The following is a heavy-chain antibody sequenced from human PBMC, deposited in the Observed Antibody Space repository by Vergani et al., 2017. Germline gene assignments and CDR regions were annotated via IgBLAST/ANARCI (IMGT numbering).Heavy chain of an antibody. CDR2: IYNNGIT. CDR1: GDSISSISSYY. CDR3: SREINGDYEWTWWFDP. V-gene: IGHV4-61*01. Sequence: QVQLQESGPGLVKPSETLSLTCTVSGDSISSISSYYWSWIRQPPGKGLEWIGYIYNNGITYYNPSLKSRVTISVETSKNQFSLKLSSVTAADTAVYYCSREINGDYEWTWWFDPWGQGSLVTVSS. J-gene: IGHJ5*02. D-gene: IGHD4-17*01.